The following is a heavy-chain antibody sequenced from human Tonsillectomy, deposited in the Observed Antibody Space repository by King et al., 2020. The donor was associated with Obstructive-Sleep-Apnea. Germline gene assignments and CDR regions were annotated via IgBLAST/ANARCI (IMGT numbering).Heavy chain of an antibody. CDR3: ARVLGSSDAFDI. CDR2: IYYSGST. Sequence: VQLQESGPGLVKPSQTLSLTCTVSGGSISSGFYYWSWIRQPPGEGLEWIGYIYYSGSTYYNPSLKSRFTISVDTSKNQFSLRLSSVTAADTAVYYCARVLGSSDAFDIWGQGTMVTVSS. J-gene: IGHJ3*02. V-gene: IGHV4-30-4*01. CDR1: GGSISSGFYY. D-gene: IGHD3-3*02.